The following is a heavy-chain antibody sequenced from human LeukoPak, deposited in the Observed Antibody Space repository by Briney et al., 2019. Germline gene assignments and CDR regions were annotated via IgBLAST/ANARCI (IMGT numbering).Heavy chain of an antibody. Sequence: GRSLRLSCAASGFTFTSYGFHWVRQAPGKGLEWVAVIWYDGSHKYYVDSVKGRFTIFRDNSENTVYLEMNSLRTEDTAVYYCARDFAAAAYYFDVWGQGTQVTVSS. CDR1: GFTFTSYG. V-gene: IGHV3-33*01. CDR3: ARDFAAAAYYFDV. CDR2: IWYDGSHK. J-gene: IGHJ4*02. D-gene: IGHD6-13*01.